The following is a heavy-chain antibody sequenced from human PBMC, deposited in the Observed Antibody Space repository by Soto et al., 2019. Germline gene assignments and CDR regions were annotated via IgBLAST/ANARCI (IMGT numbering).Heavy chain of an antibody. V-gene: IGHV3-72*01. CDR3: GRAGHSSSWYLDY. D-gene: IGHD6-13*01. J-gene: IGHJ4*02. CDR2: IRNKAGRYTT. Sequence: EVQVVESGGGLVQPGGSLRLSCAASGFTFSDHYMDWVRQAPGKGLEWVGRIRNKAGRYTTEYAASVKGRFTISRDXXKNSVYLQMNSLNTEDTAVYYCGRAGHSSSWYLDYWGQGTLVTVSS. CDR1: GFTFSDHY.